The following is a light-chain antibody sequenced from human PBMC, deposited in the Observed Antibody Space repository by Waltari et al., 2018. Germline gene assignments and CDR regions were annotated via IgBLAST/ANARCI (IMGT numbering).Light chain of an antibody. J-gene: IGKJ4*01. Sequence: EIVLTQSPATLSSSPGERATPSCRASQRVDSQLAWYQQKPGQSPRLLIHDVYNRATGVPARFSGSGSGTDFTLTISSLEPEDSAFYYCQQRYDWPITCGGGTKVEIK. CDR1: QRVDSQ. V-gene: IGKV3-11*01. CDR2: DVY. CDR3: QQRYDWPIT.